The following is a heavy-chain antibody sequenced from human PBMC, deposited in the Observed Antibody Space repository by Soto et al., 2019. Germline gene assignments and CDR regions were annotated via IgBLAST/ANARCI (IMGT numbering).Heavy chain of an antibody. CDR2: IIPMFGTS. J-gene: IGHJ6*02. CDR3: ARGVRTGFYGMDV. D-gene: IGHD3-10*01. CDR1: GGTFSNYA. Sequence: SVKVSCKASGGTFSNYAISWVRQAPGQGLEWVGGIIPMFGTSNYAQNFQGRVSITADESTSTAYMELSSLRSEDTAVYYCARGVRTGFYGMDVWGQGTAVTVSS. V-gene: IGHV1-69*13.